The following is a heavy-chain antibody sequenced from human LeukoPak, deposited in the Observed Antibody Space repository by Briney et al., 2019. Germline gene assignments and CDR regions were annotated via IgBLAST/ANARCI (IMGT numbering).Heavy chain of an antibody. CDR1: GGSIINDDYY. Sequence: PSETLSLTCTVSGGSIINDDYYWSWIRLHPGKGLEWLGYIFHSGNTYYNPSLKSRVSISVDTSKNQFSLRLSSVTAADTAVYYCARGVTGGWYGDFQHWGQGTLVTVSS. J-gene: IGHJ1*01. CDR2: IFHSGNT. D-gene: IGHD6-19*01. V-gene: IGHV4-31*03. CDR3: ARGVTGGWYGDFQH.